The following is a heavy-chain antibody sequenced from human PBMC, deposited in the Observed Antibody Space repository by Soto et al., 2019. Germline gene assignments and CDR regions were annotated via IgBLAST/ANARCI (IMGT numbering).Heavy chain of an antibody. D-gene: IGHD4-4*01. CDR2: IHNDGST. V-gene: IGHV3-66*01. J-gene: IGHJ4*02. CDR3: ARDSYTRY. Sequence: PGGSLRLSCAASGFIVSTSYMSWVRQAPGKGLEWVSIIHNDGSTYYADSVKGRFTVSRDDSKNTLYLEIISLRAEDTAVYYCARDSYTRYWGQGPLVTVSS. CDR1: GFIVSTSY.